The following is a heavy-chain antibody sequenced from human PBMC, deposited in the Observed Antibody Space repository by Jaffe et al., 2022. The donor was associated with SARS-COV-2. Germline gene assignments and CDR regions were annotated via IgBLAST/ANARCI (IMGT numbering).Heavy chain of an antibody. D-gene: IGHD6-19*01. CDR2: IKQDGSEK. CDR1: GFTFSSYW. V-gene: IGHV3-7*01. J-gene: IGHJ3*02. CDR3: AREEVSSGWGLLHAFDI. Sequence: EVQLVESGGGLVQPGGSLRLSCAASGFTFSSYWMSWVRQAPGKGLEWVANIKQDGSEKYYVDSVKGRFTISRDNAKNSLYLQMNSLRAEDTAVYYCAREEVSSGWGLLHAFDIWGQGTMVTVSS.